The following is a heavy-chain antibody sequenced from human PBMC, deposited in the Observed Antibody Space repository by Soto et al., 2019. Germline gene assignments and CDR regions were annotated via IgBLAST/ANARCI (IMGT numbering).Heavy chain of an antibody. CDR3: ARDSLKDGYDYGYFDS. Sequence: GGSLRLSCAASGFTVSSYSMNWVRQAPGKGLEWVSYITGSSSTIYYADSVKGRFTISRDNAKTSLYLEMNSLRAEDTAVYYCARDSLKDGYDYGYFDSWGQGTLVTVSS. CDR1: GFTVSSYS. V-gene: IGHV3-48*01. J-gene: IGHJ4*02. D-gene: IGHD5-12*01. CDR2: ITGSSSTI.